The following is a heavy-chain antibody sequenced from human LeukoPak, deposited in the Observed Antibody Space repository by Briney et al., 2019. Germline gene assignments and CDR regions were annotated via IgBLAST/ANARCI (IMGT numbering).Heavy chain of an antibody. Sequence: SETLSLTCTVSRGSISSSSYYWGWIRPPPGEGLDWVGSLYYSGSTYYNLSLKSRDTISVDTSKNQFALKLSSVTAADTAVYYCARRTTWFGEFSFDYWGQGTLVSVSS. CDR2: LYYSGST. CDR1: RGSISSSSYY. CDR3: ARRTTWFGEFSFDY. V-gene: IGHV4-39*01. J-gene: IGHJ4*02. D-gene: IGHD3-10*01.